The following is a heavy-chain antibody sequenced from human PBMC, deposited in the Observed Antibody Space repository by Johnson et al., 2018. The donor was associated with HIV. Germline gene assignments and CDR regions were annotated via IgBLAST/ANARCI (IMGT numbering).Heavy chain of an antibody. V-gene: IGHV3-66*02. CDR1: GITVSSNY. CDR3: ARDGRDMVTRGSFEV. CDR2: IFTVGDV. J-gene: IGHJ3*01. Sequence: EQLVESGGGLAQPGGSLRLSCAASGITVSSNYMSWVRQAPGKGLEWVSVIFTVGDVYYADSVKGRFTISRDNSKNILYLQMTSLRPEDTAVYYCARDGRDMVTRGSFEVWGQGTVVTGSS. D-gene: IGHD5-18*01.